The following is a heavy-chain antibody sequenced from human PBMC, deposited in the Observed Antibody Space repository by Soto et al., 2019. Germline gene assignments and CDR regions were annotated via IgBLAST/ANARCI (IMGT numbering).Heavy chain of an antibody. D-gene: IGHD2-2*01. Sequence: GGSLRLSCAASGFTFSSYSMNWVRQAPGKGLEWVSSISSSSSYIYYADSVKGRFTISRDNAKNSLYLQMNSLRAEDTAVYYCARGAQYCSSTSCDPYWGQGTLVTVSS. CDR2: ISSSSSYI. V-gene: IGHV3-21*01. CDR3: ARGAQYCSSTSCDPY. J-gene: IGHJ4*02. CDR1: GFTFSSYS.